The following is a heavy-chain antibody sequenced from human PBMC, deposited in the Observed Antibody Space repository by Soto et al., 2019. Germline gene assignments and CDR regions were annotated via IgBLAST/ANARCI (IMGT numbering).Heavy chain of an antibody. CDR1: GYTFTSFA. CDR2: ITAGNGNT. J-gene: IGHJ6*03. CDR3: ARDRAYYFYDMDV. Sequence: QVPLVQSGAEVKKPGASVKVSCKASGYTFTSFAIHWVRQAPGQRLEWMGWITAGNGNTKYSQKFQGRVTITRDTSASTAYMELSGLRSEDTAVYYCARDRAYYFYDMDVWGKGTTVTVSS. V-gene: IGHV1-3*01.